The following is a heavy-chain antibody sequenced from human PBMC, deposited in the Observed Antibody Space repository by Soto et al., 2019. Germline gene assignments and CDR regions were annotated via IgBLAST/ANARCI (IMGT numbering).Heavy chain of an antibody. CDR2: IYYSGST. CDR1: GGSISSSSYY. CDR3: ARSGLGSLYRPGWFDP. D-gene: IGHD3-16*01. V-gene: IGHV4-39*01. Sequence: QLQLQESGPGLVKPSETLSLTCTVSGGSISSSSYYWGWIRQPPGKGLEWIGSIYYSGSTYYNPSLKSRVTISVDTSKNQFSLKLSSVTAADTAVYYCARSGLGSLYRPGWFDPWGQGTLVTVSS. J-gene: IGHJ5*02.